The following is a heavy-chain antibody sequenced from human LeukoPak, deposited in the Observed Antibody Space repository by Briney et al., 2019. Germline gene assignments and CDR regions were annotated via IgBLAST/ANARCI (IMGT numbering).Heavy chain of an antibody. V-gene: IGHV4-38-2*02. CDR3: ATLKSLQFDY. CDR1: GYPISRGYY. CDR2: IYPSGST. Sequence: SETLSLTCTVSGYPISRGYYWGWIRQPPGKGLEWIGSIYPSGSTFYNPSLKSRVTISVDTSKNQFSLTLNSVTAADTAVYYCATLKSLQFDYWGQGTLVTVSS. J-gene: IGHJ4*02.